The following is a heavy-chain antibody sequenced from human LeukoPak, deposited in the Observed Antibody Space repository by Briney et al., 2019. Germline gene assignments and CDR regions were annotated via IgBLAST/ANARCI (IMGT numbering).Heavy chain of an antibody. CDR2: IIPILGIA. CDR1: GGTFSSYA. Sequence: ASVKVSCKASGGTFSSYAISWVRQAPGQGLEWMGRIIPILGIANYAQKFQGRVTITADKSTSTAYMELSSLRSDDTAVYYCAREGGDGIVGALRGYMDVWGKGTTVTVSS. J-gene: IGHJ6*03. V-gene: IGHV1-69*04. D-gene: IGHD1-26*01. CDR3: AREGGDGIVGALRGYMDV.